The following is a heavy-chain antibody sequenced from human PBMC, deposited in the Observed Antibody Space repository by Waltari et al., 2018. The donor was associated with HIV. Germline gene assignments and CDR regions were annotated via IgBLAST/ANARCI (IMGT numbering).Heavy chain of an antibody. CDR1: GGSISSYY. V-gene: IGHV4-59*01. J-gene: IGHJ6*02. Sequence: QVQLQESGPGLVKPSETLSLTCTVSGGSISSYYWSWIRQPPGKGLEWIGYIYYSGSTNYNPCLKSRVTISVDTSKNQFSLKLSSVTAADTAVYYCASGSPMDVWGQGTTVTVSS. CDR2: IYYSGST. CDR3: ASGSPMDV.